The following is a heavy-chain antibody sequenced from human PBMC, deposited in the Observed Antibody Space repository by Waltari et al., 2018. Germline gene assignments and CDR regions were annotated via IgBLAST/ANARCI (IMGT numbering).Heavy chain of an antibody. V-gene: IGHV3-7*01. J-gene: IGHJ4*02. Sequence: EVRLVESGGDLVQPGGSLSLSCAASGFTFSNSWMTWVRQAPGKGLECLANRKTDGGETYYVDSVKGRFSISRDNTKNSLYLQMNSLRADDTAVYYCATDLNGAAHWGQGTLVTVSS. D-gene: IGHD3-10*01. CDR1: GFTFSNSW. CDR3: ATDLNGAAH. CDR2: RKTDGGET.